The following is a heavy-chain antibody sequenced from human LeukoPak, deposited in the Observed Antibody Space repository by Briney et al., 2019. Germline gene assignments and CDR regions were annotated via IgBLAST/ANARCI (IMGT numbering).Heavy chain of an antibody. Sequence: PSETLSLTCTVSGGSICNYYWSWVRQPPGKGLEWIGHIDYSGSTNSNPSLKSRVTMSVDTSKNQFSLRLSSVTAADTAVYFCARADRSDYYSAPNAFDIWGQGTMVAVSS. D-gene: IGHD3-22*01. CDR1: GGSICNYY. CDR2: IDYSGST. J-gene: IGHJ3*02. V-gene: IGHV4-59*13. CDR3: ARADRSDYYSAPNAFDI.